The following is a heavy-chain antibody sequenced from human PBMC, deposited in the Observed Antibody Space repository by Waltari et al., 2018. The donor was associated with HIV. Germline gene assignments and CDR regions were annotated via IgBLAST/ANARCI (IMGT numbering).Heavy chain of an antibody. CDR2: FAPEDGET. D-gene: IGHD2-2*01. J-gene: IGHJ5*02. CDR1: GYTLTELS. CDR3: ATAPKDIVVVPAAPRGWFDP. V-gene: IGHV1-24*01. Sequence: QVQLVQSGAEVKKPGASVKVSCKVSGYTLTELSMHWVRQAPGKGLEWMGGFAPEDGETIYEQKFQGRVTMTEDTSTDTAYMELSSLRSEDTAVYYCATAPKDIVVVPAAPRGWFDPWGQGTLVTVSS.